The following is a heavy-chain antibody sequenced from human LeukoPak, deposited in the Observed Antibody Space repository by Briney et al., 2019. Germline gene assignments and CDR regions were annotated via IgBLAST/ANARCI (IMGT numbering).Heavy chain of an antibody. CDR2: ISSSSSYI. J-gene: IGHJ5*02. D-gene: IGHD2-15*01. V-gene: IGHV3-21*01. Sequence: GGSLRLSCAASGFTFSSYSMNWVRQAPGKGLEWVSSISSSSSYIYYADSVKGRFTISRDNAKKSLYLQMNSLRSEDTAVYYCALGGYCSGGSCYPTGWNWFDPWGQGTLVTVSS. CDR1: GFTFSSYS. CDR3: ALGGYCSGGSCYPTGWNWFDP.